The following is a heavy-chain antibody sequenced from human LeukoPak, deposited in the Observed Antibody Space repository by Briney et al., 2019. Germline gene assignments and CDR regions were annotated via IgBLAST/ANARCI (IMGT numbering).Heavy chain of an antibody. CDR1: GGSISSGSYY. CDR3: ARDDSASGWYYFDY. J-gene: IGHJ4*02. D-gene: IGHD6-19*01. CDR2: IYTSGST. V-gene: IGHV4-61*02. Sequence: PSETLSLTCTVSGGSISSGSYYWSWIRQPAGKGLEWIGRIYTSGSTNYNPSLKSRVTISVDTSKNQFSLKLSSVTAADTAVYYCARDDSASGWYYFDYWGQGTLVTVSS.